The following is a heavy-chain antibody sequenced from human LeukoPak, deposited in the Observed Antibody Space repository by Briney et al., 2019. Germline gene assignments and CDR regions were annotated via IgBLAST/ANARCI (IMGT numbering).Heavy chain of an antibody. CDR3: ERVGGVVYAQWFDP. D-gene: IGHD2-8*02. CDR1: GYTFTSYA. Sequence: ASVKVSCKASGYTFTSYAMHWVRQAPGQRLEWMGWINAGNGNTKYSQKFQGRVTITRDTSASTASMELSSLRSEDADVYYCERVGGVVYAQWFDPWGQGTLVTVSS. CDR2: INAGNGNT. V-gene: IGHV1-3*01. J-gene: IGHJ5*02.